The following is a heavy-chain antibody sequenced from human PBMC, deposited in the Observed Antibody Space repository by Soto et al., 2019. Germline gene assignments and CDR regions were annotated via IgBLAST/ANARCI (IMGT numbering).Heavy chain of an antibody. CDR3: ARDAWSVVRGLLISRGLDV. CDR2: IPNSGTA. CDR1: GGSISSGDYY. J-gene: IGHJ6*02. Sequence: SETLSLTCTVSGGSISSGDYYWSWIRQPPGKGLEWIGYIPNSGTAYYNPSLKSRVTISVDTSKNQFSLKLSSVTVADTAVYSCARDAWSVVRGLLISRGLDVWGQGTTVPVSS. D-gene: IGHD3-10*01. V-gene: IGHV4-30-4*01.